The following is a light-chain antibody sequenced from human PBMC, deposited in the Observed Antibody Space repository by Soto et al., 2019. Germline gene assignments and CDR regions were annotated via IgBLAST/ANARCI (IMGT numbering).Light chain of an antibody. V-gene: IGLV1-40*01. CDR1: SSNIGXGXX. CDR2: GNT. Sequence: QSVLTQPXXVSGXPXQTVAXXXXGSSSNIGXGXXVHWYQQVPGTAXXLVLYGNTNRPSGVPDRFSGSRSGSSASLAITGXXAEDEADYYCQSYDSSLTGSVFGTGTKLTVL. J-gene: IGLJ1*01. CDR3: QSYDSSLTGSV.